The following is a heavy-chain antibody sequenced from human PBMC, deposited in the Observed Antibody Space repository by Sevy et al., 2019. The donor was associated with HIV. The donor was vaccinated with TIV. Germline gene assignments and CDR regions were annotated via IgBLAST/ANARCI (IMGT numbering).Heavy chain of an antibody. CDR3: ARGTCGGDCYVYYYYYGMDV. Sequence: GGSLRLSCTASGFTFSSYWMSWVRQAPGKGLEWVANIKQDGSQKYYVSSVKGRFTISRDNAKNSLYLQMNSLRAEDTAVYYCARGTCGGDCYVYYYYYGMDVWGQGTTVTVSS. CDR2: IKQDGSQK. D-gene: IGHD2-21*02. CDR1: GFTFSSYW. V-gene: IGHV3-7*01. J-gene: IGHJ6*02.